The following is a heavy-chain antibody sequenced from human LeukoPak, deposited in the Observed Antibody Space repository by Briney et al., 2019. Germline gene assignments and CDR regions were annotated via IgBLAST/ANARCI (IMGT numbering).Heavy chain of an antibody. Sequence: GRSLRLSCAASGFTFSSYAMHWVRQAPGKGLEWVAVISYDGSNKYYADSVKGRFTISRDNSKNTLCLQMNSLRAEDTAVYYCARTPMVYANVYFDYWGQGTLVTVSS. V-gene: IGHV3-30*04. CDR3: ARTPMVYANVYFDY. CDR2: ISYDGSNK. CDR1: GFTFSSYA. D-gene: IGHD2-8*01. J-gene: IGHJ4*02.